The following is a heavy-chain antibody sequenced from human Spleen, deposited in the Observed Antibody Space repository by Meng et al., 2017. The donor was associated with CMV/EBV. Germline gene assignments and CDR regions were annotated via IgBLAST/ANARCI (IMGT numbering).Heavy chain of an antibody. CDR2: IKSKTDGGTT. CDR1: GFTFSNAW. Sequence: GGSLRLSCAASGFTFSNAWMSWVRQAPGKGLEWVGRIKSKTDGGTTDYAAPVKGRFTISRDDSKSTLYLQMNSLKTEDTAVYYCTTPRAEYDFWSAYGMDVWGQGTTVTVSS. D-gene: IGHD3-3*01. CDR3: TTPRAEYDFWSAYGMDV. V-gene: IGHV3-15*01. J-gene: IGHJ6*02.